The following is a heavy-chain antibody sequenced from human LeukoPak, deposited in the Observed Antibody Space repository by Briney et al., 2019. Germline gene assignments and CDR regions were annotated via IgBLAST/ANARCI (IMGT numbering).Heavy chain of an antibody. Sequence: SETLSLTCTVSGGSISSYYWSWIRQPPGKGLEWIGYIYYSGSTYYNPSLKSRVTISVDRSKNQFSLKLSSVTAADTAVYYCATLRDYYDSSGPGGYWGQGTLVTVSS. CDR2: IYYSGST. V-gene: IGHV4-59*12. J-gene: IGHJ4*02. CDR3: ATLRDYYDSSGPGGY. CDR1: GGSISSYY. D-gene: IGHD3-22*01.